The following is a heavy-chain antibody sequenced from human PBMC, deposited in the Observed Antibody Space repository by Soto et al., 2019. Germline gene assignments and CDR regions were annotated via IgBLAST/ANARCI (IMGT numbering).Heavy chain of an antibody. CDR2: IYYSGFT. Sequence: QVQLQESGPRLVKPSETLSLTCTVSGDSISSYYWSWIRQPPGKGLEWIGYIYYSGFTNYNPSLKSRVAISIDPSKNQFSLKLSSVTAADTAVYYCAGNYGMDVWGQGTTVTVSS. J-gene: IGHJ6*02. V-gene: IGHV4-59*01. CDR1: GDSISSYY. CDR3: AGNYGMDV.